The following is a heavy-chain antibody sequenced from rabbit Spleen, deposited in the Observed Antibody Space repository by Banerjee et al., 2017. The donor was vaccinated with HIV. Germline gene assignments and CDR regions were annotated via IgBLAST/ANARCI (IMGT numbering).Heavy chain of an antibody. CDR2: IYGGDGSST. CDR3: ARLFAYAAYAGFGYATLDYFDL. Sequence: QEQLVESGGDLVQPEGSLTLTCTASGFSFSSSYYMCWVRQALGKGLEWIACIYGGDGSSTAYANWAKGRFTISKTSSTTVPLQMTSLTAADTATYFCARLFAYAAYAGFGYATLDYFDLWGPGTLVTVS. V-gene: IGHV1S45*01. J-gene: IGHJ4*01. D-gene: IGHD6-1*01. CDR1: GFSFSSSYY.